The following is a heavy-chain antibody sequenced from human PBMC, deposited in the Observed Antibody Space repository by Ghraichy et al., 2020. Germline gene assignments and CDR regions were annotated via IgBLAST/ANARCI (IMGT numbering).Heavy chain of an antibody. Sequence: SETLSLTCTVSGGSISSSYYWGWIRQPPGKGLEWIGSIFHIGITYYSPSLKSRVTISVDTSKNQFSLKLSSVTAADTAVYYCARQTVDIDPNWFDTWGHGTLVTVSS. CDR2: IFHIGIT. V-gene: IGHV4-39*01. J-gene: IGHJ5*01. CDR3: ARQTVDIDPNWFDT. D-gene: IGHD5-12*01. CDR1: GGSISSSYY.